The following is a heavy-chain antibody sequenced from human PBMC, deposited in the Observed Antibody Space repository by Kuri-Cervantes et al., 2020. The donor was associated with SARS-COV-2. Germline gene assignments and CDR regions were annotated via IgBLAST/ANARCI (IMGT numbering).Heavy chain of an antibody. J-gene: IGHJ4*02. CDR3: ARDKYQLLYGGYYFDY. CDR1: GFTFSSYA. Sequence: GGSLRLSCAASGFTFSSYAMHWVRQAPGKGLEWVAIISYDGSNKYYADSVKGRFTISRDNSKNTLYLQMNSLRAEDTAVYYCARDKYQLLYGGYYFDYWGQGTLVTVSS. V-gene: IGHV3-30-3*01. CDR2: ISYDGSNK. D-gene: IGHD2-2*02.